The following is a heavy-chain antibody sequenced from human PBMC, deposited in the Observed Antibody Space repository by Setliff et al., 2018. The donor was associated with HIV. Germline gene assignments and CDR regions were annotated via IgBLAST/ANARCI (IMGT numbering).Heavy chain of an antibody. CDR2: INPSGGST. V-gene: IGHV1-46*01. J-gene: IGHJ5*02. Sequence: ASVKVSCKASGYTFTSYYMHWVRQAPAQGLEWMGIINPSGGSTGYAQKFQGRVTMTRDTSTSTVYMELSSLRSEDTAVYYCARDTGYYDSTVSPPHNWFDPWGQGTLVTVSS. CDR1: GYTFTSYY. CDR3: ARDTGYYDSTVSPPHNWFDP. D-gene: IGHD3-22*01.